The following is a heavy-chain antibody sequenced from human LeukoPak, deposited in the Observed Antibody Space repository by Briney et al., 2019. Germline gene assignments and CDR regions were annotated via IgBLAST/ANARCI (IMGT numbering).Heavy chain of an antibody. V-gene: IGHV3-33*01. CDR3: ARDPSRYYYDSSGYCLDY. CDR2: IWYDGSNK. CDR1: GFTFSSYG. Sequence: GRSLRLSCAASGFTFSSYGMHWVRQAPGKGLEWVAVIWYDGSNKYYADSVKGRFTISRDNSKNTLYPQMNSLRAEDTAVYYCARDPSRYYYDSSGYCLDYWGQGTLVTVSS. D-gene: IGHD3-22*01. J-gene: IGHJ4*02.